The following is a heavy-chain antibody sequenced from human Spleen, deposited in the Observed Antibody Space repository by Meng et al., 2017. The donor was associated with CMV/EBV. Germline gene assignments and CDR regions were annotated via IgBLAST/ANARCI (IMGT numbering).Heavy chain of an antibody. CDR2: ISSSGSTI. D-gene: IGHD3-3*01. CDR3: ARDTYYDFWSGYFSPHYYYGMDV. CDR1: GFTFRSFV. Sequence: GESLKISRAASGFTFRSFVMYWVRQAPGKGLQWVSYISSSGSTIYYADSVKGRFTISRDNAKNSLYLQMNSLRAEDTAVYYCARDTYYDFWSGYFSPHYYYGMDVWGQGTTVTVSS. V-gene: IGHV3-48*03. J-gene: IGHJ6*02.